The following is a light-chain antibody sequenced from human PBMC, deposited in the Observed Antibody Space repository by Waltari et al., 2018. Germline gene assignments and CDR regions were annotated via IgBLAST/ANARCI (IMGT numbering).Light chain of an antibody. CDR1: SSNIGSNY. J-gene: IGLJ2*01. Sequence: QSVLTQPPSASGTPGQRVTISCSGSSSNIGSNYVYWYQQLPGTAPKLLIYKNNPRPSGVPDRFAGSKSGTSASLAISGLRSEDEADYSCAAWDDSLSGVVFGGGTKLTVL. CDR2: KNN. CDR3: AAWDDSLSGVV. V-gene: IGLV1-47*01.